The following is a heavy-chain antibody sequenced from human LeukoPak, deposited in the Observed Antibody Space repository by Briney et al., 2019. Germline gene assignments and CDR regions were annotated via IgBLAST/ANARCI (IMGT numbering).Heavy chain of an antibody. Sequence: ASVKVSCNASGYTFTSYDINWVRQATGQGLEWMGWMNPNSGNTGYAQKFQGRVTMTRNTSISTAYMELSSLRSEDTAVYYCARGRSGMITFGGVIVYDYWGQGTLVTVSS. V-gene: IGHV1-8*01. J-gene: IGHJ4*02. CDR3: ARGRSGMITFGGVIVYDY. D-gene: IGHD3-16*02. CDR1: GYTFTSYD. CDR2: MNPNSGNT.